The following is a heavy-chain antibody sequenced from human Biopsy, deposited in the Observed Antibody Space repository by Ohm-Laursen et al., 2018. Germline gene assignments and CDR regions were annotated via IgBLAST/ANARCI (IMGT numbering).Heavy chain of an antibody. J-gene: IGHJ4*02. V-gene: IGHV4-59*08. Sequence: SETLSLTCTVSGDSINSSYWSWIRQAPGKGLEWIGFISNSGNTNYNPSLKSRVTTSADTSKNQFSLKLGPVTVADTAVFYCARLGSGGRSFDYWGQGSLVTVSS. CDR1: GDSINSSY. D-gene: IGHD2-15*01. CDR3: ARLGSGGRSFDY. CDR2: ISNSGNT.